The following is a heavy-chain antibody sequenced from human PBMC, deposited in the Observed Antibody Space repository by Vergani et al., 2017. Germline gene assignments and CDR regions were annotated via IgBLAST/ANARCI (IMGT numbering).Heavy chain of an antibody. Sequence: QVQLVQSGAEVKKPGASVKVSCKDSGYTFTSYGISWVRQAPGQGLEWMGWISAYNGNTNYAKKIQGRVTMTTDTSTSIAYMELRSLRSDDTAVYYCSRGSISIAGNGMDVWGQGTTVTVSS. D-gene: IGHD6-6*01. CDR2: ISAYNGNT. CDR3: SRGSISIAGNGMDV. V-gene: IGHV1-18*01. J-gene: IGHJ6*02. CDR1: GYTFTSYG.